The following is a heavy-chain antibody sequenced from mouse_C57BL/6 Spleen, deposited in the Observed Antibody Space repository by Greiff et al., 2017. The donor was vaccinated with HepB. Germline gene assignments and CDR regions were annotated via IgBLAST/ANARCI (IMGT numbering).Heavy chain of an antibody. CDR2: IYPGDGDT. V-gene: IGHV1-80*01. CDR1: GYAFSSYW. CDR3: ARGDGGLPYAMDY. D-gene: IGHD2-2*01. J-gene: IGHJ4*01. Sequence: VQLVESGAELVKPGASVKISCKASGYAFSSYWMNWVKQRPGKGLEWIGQIYPGDGDTNYNGKFKGKDTLTADKSSSTAYMQLSSLTSEDSAVYFCARGDGGLPYAMDYWGQGTSVTVSS.